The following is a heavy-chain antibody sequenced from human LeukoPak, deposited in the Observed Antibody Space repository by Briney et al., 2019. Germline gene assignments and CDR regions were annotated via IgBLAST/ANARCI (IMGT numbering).Heavy chain of an antibody. Sequence: SETLSLTCTVSGGSISSYYWSWIRQPAGKGLEWIGYIYYSGSTNYNPSLKSRVTISVDTSKNQFSLKLSSVTAADTAVYYCARARGDYDFGYYYYYMDVWGKGTTVTVSS. V-gene: IGHV4-59*01. CDR2: IYYSGST. J-gene: IGHJ6*03. CDR3: ARARGDYDFGYYYYYMDV. D-gene: IGHD4-17*01. CDR1: GGSISSYY.